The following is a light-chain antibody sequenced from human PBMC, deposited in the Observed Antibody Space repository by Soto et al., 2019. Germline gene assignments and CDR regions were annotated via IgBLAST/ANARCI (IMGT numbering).Light chain of an antibody. J-gene: IGKJ1*01. Sequence: EIVLTQSPGTLSLSPGERATLSCRASQSVSSNYLGGYQQKPGQAPRLLIYAASSRATGIPDRFSGSGSGTDFTLTISSLEPEDFAVYYCQQRSNWPTFGQGTKVDIK. CDR1: QSVSSNY. CDR3: QQRSNWPT. CDR2: AAS. V-gene: IGKV3D-20*02.